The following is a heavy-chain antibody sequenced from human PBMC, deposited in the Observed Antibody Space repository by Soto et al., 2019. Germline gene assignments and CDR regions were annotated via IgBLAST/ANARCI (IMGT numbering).Heavy chain of an antibody. Sequence: NFQGRVTITRDTSASTAYMELSSLRFEDTAVYYCARGKGYIWNHGWFDPWGQGTLVTVSS. J-gene: IGHJ5*02. CDR3: ARGKGYIWNHGWFDP. V-gene: IGHV1-3*01. D-gene: IGHD1-20*01.